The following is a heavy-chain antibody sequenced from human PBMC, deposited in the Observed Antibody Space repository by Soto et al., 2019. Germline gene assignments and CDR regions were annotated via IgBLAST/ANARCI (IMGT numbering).Heavy chain of an antibody. CDR1: GGSISSGGYY. Sequence: QLLESGPGLVKPSQTLSLTCTVSGGSISSGGYYWSWIRQHPGKGLEWIGYIYYSGSTYDNPSLRSRVTVSVDTSKNQFSLQLSSVTAADTAVYYCARTGSGSYYNFDYWGQGTLVTVSS. CDR3: ARTGSGSYYNFDY. V-gene: IGHV4-31*03. J-gene: IGHJ4*02. CDR2: IYYSGST. D-gene: IGHD3-10*01.